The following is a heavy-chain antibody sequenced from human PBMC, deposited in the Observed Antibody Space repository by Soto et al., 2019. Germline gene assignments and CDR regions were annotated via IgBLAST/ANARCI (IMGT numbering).Heavy chain of an antibody. V-gene: IGHV1-69*13. D-gene: IGHD1-20*01. CDR1: GGTFSSYA. J-gene: IGHJ3*02. CDR3: ARVVISNNCNRTDAFDI. CDR2: IIPIFGTA. Sequence: ASVKVSCKXSGGTFSSYAISWVRQAPGQGLEWMGGIIPIFGTANYAQKFQGRVTITADESTSTAYMELSSLRSEDTAVYYCARVVISNNCNRTDAFDIWGQGTMVTVSS.